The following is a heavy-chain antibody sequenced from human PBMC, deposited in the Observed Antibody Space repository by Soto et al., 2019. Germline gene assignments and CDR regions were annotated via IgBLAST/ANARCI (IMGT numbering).Heavy chain of an antibody. D-gene: IGHD3-9*01. Sequence: QVQLVQSGAEVKKPGASVKVSCKASGYTFTSYDINWVRQATGQGLEWMGWMNPNSGNTGYAQKFQGRVTMTRNTSISTAYMELSSLRSEDTAVYYCARGWTGRLPSRRYCFDPWGQGTLVTVSA. J-gene: IGHJ5*02. CDR3: ARGWTGRLPSRRYCFDP. CDR2: MNPNSGNT. V-gene: IGHV1-8*01. CDR1: GYTFTSYD.